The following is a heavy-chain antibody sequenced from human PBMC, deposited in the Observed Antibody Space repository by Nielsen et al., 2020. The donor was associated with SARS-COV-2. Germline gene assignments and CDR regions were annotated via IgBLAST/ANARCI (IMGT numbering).Heavy chain of an antibody. CDR2: IYTDGST. CDR1: GFTISSSF. CDR3: ARDNWGRMDV. J-gene: IGHJ6*02. V-gene: IGHV3-66*01. Sequence: GESLKISCGASGFTISSSFMSWVRQAAGKGLDWVSVIYTDGSTSHADSVKGRFTISRDNSKNTLYLQMNSLRAEDTAVYYCARDNWGRMDVWGQWTTVTVSS. D-gene: IGHD7-27*01.